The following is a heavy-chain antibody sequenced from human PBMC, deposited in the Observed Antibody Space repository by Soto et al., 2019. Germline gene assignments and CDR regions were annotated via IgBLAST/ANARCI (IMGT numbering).Heavy chain of an antibody. CDR1: GFTFSSYA. J-gene: IGHJ6*02. V-gene: IGHV3-23*01. Sequence: EVQLLESGGGLVQPGGSLRLSCAASGFTFSSYAMSWVRQAPGKGLEWVSSISTSSGSTYYADSVKGRFTISRDNSNNTLYLQMNSLRAEDTAVYYCSLSDRYYGMDVWGLGTTVTVSS. CDR2: ISTSSGST. CDR3: SLSDRYYGMDV.